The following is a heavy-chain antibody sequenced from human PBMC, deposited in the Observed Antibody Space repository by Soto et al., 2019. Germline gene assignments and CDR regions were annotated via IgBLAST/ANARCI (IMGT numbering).Heavy chain of an antibody. CDR2: IYPGDSDT. V-gene: IGHV5-51*01. CDR3: ARHKYYYDSSGYYYYDY. Sequence: YXIGWVRQMPGKGLEWMGIIYPGDSDTRYSPSFQGQVTISADKSISTAYLQWSSLKASDTALYYCARHKYYYDSSGYYYYDYWGQGTLVTVSS. D-gene: IGHD3-22*01. CDR1: YX. J-gene: IGHJ4*02.